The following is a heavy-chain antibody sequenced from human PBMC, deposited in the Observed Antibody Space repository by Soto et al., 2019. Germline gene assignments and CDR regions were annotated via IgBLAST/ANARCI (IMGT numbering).Heavy chain of an antibody. Sequence: PLPLPCTVSGGCISSGDYYWSWIRQPPGKGLEWIGYIYYSGSTYYNPSLKSRVTISVDTSKNQFSLKLSSVTAADTAVYYCARDSYCGGDCYFNWFDPWGQGTLVTVSA. CDR2: IYYSGST. V-gene: IGHV4-30-4*01. CDR3: ARDSYCGGDCYFNWFDP. J-gene: IGHJ5*02. CDR1: GGCISSGDYY. D-gene: IGHD2-21*02.